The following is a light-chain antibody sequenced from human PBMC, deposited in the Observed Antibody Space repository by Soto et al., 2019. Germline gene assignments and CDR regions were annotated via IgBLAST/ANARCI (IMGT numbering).Light chain of an antibody. Sequence: SSELTQPPSVAVAPGQPARITCGGNNIGRKSVHWYQLKPGQAPVLVVHEDSDRPSGIPERFSGSNSGNTATLTISRVEAGDEADYFCQVWDSSSDHYVFGSGTKLTVL. J-gene: IGLJ1*01. V-gene: IGLV3-21*02. CDR3: QVWDSSSDHYV. CDR2: EDS. CDR1: NIGRKS.